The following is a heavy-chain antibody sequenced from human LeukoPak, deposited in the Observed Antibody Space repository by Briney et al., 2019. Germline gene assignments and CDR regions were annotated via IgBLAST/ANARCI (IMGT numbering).Heavy chain of an antibody. J-gene: IGHJ4*02. CDR3: ARDRGVYDTKYCLDY. D-gene: IGHD3-3*01. V-gene: IGHV3-11*01. CDR1: GFTFSDYY. CDR2: ISSSGSTI. Sequence: GGSLRLSCAASGFTFSDYYMSWIRQAPGKGLEWVSYISSSGSTIYYADSVKGRFTISRDNAKNSLYLQMNSLRAEDTAVYYCARDRGVYDTKYCLDYWGQGTLVTVSS.